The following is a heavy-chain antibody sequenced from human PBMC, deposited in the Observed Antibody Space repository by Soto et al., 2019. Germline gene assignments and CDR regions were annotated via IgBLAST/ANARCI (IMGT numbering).Heavy chain of an antibody. Sequence: EVQLLESGGGLVPPGGSLRLSCAASGFTFSSYAMSWVRQAPGKGLEWLAGITCRGDNTYYADSVKGRFTLSRDNSRNRLDLQMNSLKAEDTALYYCAKLGTMGVFDNWGQGTLLTVSS. CDR2: ITCRGDNT. CDR1: GFTFSSYA. D-gene: IGHD1-26*01. J-gene: IGHJ4*02. CDR3: AKLGTMGVFDN. V-gene: IGHV3-23*01.